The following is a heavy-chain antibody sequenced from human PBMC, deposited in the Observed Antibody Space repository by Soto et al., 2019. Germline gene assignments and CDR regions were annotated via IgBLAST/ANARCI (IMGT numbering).Heavy chain of an antibody. V-gene: IGHV4-4*02. CDR2: ISHSGTT. CDR1: LVSISSGDW. D-gene: IGHD6-13*01. CDR3: ATENVATAGKY. Sequence: QVQLQESGPGLVEPSGTLSLTCDVSLVSISSGDWWSWVRQPPGRGLEYIGEISHSGTTNYNPSLESRLTISLDASKNQFSLKLTSVTAADTAVYYCATENVATAGKYWGQGTLVIVSS. J-gene: IGHJ4*02.